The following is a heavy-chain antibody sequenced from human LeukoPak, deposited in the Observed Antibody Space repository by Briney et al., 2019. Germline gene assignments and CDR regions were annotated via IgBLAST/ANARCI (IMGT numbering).Heavy chain of an antibody. Sequence: GESLKISCKGSGYSFTSYWIGWVRQMPGKGLEWMGIIYPGDSDTRYSPSFQGQVTISADKSISTAYLQWSSLKASDTAMYYCARVVPAAIYYYYYYMDVWGKGTTVTVSS. D-gene: IGHD2-2*01. V-gene: IGHV5-51*01. CDR3: ARVVPAAIYYYYYYMDV. CDR1: GYSFTSYW. CDR2: IYPGDSDT. J-gene: IGHJ6*03.